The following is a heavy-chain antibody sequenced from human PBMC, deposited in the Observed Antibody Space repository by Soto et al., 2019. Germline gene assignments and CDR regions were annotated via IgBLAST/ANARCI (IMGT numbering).Heavy chain of an antibody. CDR1: GFSLTSSGVG. CDR2: IYWDDDK. V-gene: IGHV2-5*02. Sequence: QITLKESGPTLVKPTQPLTLSCTFSGFSLTSSGVGVGWIRQPPGKALEWLALIYWDDDKIYTPSLKTKLTSTKHPSNNQLVPAITNMDPVDTATYYCAHSSPDGYVKLAFFDYWGQGALVTVSS. CDR3: AHSSPDGYVKLAFFDY. D-gene: IGHD5-12*01. J-gene: IGHJ4*02.